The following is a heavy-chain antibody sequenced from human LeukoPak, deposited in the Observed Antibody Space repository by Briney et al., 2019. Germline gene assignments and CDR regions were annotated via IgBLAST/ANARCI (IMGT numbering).Heavy chain of an antibody. CDR2: ISSSSSYI. J-gene: IGHJ6*03. CDR1: GFTFSSYS. V-gene: IGHV3-21*01. CDR3: ARVGGITLALAPSPFPDYNHYYMDV. Sequence: GGSLRLSCAASGFTFSSYSMSWVRQAPGKGLEWVSSISSSSSYIYYTDSVKGRFTISRDNAKKSLYLQMNSLRAEDTAVYYCARVGGITLALAPSPFPDYNHYYMDVWGKGTTVTVSS. D-gene: IGHD3-10*01.